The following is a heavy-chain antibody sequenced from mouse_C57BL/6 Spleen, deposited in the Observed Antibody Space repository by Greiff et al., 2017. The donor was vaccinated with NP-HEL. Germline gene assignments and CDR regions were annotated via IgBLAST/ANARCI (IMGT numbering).Heavy chain of an antibody. Sequence: QVHVKQPGAELVMPGASVKLSCKASGYTFTSYWMHWVKQRPGQGLEWIGEIDPSDSYTNYNQKFKGKSTLTVDKSSSTAYMQLSSLTSEDSAVYYCARGSNWEAMDYWGQGTSVTVSS. CDR1: GYTFTSYW. V-gene: IGHV1-69*01. CDR3: ARGSNWEAMDY. D-gene: IGHD4-1*01. J-gene: IGHJ4*01. CDR2: IDPSDSYT.